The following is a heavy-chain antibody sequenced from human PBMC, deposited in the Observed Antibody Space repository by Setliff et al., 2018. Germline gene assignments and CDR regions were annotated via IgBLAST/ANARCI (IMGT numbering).Heavy chain of an antibody. CDR2: IHYSGST. D-gene: IGHD1-1*01. Sequence: KTSETLSLTCTVSGGSITSGRYYWGWIRQPPGQGLEWIASIHYSGSTYYNPSLKSRVTISVDTSQNQFSLKLSSVTAADTAVYYCARGRKYRAVYFFDYWGQGALVTVSS. V-gene: IGHV4-39*01. CDR3: ARGRKYRAVYFFDY. J-gene: IGHJ4*02. CDR1: GGSITSGRYY.